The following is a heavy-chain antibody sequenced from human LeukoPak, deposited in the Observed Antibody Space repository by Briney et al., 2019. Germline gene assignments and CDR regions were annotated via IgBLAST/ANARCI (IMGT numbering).Heavy chain of an antibody. D-gene: IGHD2-21*02. CDR2: IYYSGST. CDR3: ARQSCGGGCYIDY. J-gene: IGHJ4*02. CDR1: GGSISSSSYY. Sequence: PSETLSLTCTVSGGSISSSSYYWGWIRQPPGKGLEWIGSIYYSGSTYYNPSLKNRVTISVDTSKNQFSLKLSSVTAADTAVYYCARQSCGGGCYIDYWGQGTLVTVSS. V-gene: IGHV4-39*01.